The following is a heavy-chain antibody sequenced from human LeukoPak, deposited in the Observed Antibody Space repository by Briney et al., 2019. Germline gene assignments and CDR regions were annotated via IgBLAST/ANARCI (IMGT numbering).Heavy chain of an antibody. J-gene: IGHJ4*02. CDR2: ISAYNGNT. CDR3: ARGYDFWSGYSPFPYFDY. V-gene: IGHV1-18*01. Sequence: ASVKVSCKASGYTFTSYGISWVRQAPGQGLEWMGWISAYNGNTNYAQKPQGRVTMTTDTSTSTAYMELRSLRSDDTAVYYCARGYDFWSGYSPFPYFDYWGQGTLVTVSS. CDR1: GYTFTSYG. D-gene: IGHD3-3*01.